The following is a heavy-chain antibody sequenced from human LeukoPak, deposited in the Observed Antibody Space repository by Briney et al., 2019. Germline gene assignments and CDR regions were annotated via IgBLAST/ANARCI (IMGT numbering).Heavy chain of an antibody. V-gene: IGHV3-7*01. CDR1: GFIFSDYW. CDR2: IKQDGSEK. J-gene: IGHJ6*03. Sequence: GGSLRLSCAASGFIFSDYWMTWVRQAPGKGLEWVANIKQDGSEKNYVDAVKGRFTVPTDNAKNSLSLQMHSLRAEDTAVYYCARDREMGYYHYYYMDVWGKGTMVTVSS. D-gene: IGHD2-8*01. CDR3: ARDREMGYYHYYYMDV.